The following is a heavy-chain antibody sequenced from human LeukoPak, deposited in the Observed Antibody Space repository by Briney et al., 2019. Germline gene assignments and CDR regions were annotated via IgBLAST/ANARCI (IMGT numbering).Heavy chain of an antibody. J-gene: IGHJ6*03. CDR1: GYTFTSYY. V-gene: IGHV1-46*01. Sequence: ASVKVSCKASGYTFTSYYMHWVRQAPGQGLEWMGIINPSGGSTSYAQKFQGRVTMTRDTSTSTVYMELSSLRSEDTAVYYCARVRAVADYYYYYYMDVWGKGTTVTVSS. CDR2: INPSGGST. CDR3: ARVRAVADYYYYYYMDV. D-gene: IGHD6-19*01.